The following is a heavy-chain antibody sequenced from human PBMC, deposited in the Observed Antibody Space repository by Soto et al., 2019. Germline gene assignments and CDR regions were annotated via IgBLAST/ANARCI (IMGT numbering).Heavy chain of an antibody. Sequence: QVQLQESGPGLVKPSQTLSLTCTVSGGSIRSGGYFWNWIRQHPGKGLEWIGYIYYSGGTYYNPSLKSRVTISVDTSKNQFSLKLSSVTAADTAVYYCAREPSIWGQGTLVTVSS. CDR3: AREPSI. CDR2: IYYSGGT. V-gene: IGHV4-31*03. J-gene: IGHJ4*02. CDR1: GGSIRSGGYF.